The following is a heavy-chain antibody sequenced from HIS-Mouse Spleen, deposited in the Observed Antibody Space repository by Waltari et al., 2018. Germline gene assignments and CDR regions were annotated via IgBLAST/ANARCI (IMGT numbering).Heavy chain of an antibody. CDR1: GCSISSSSYY. D-gene: IGHD6-13*01. Sequence: QLQLQESGPGLVKPSETLSLTCTVSGCSISSSSYYWGWIRQPPGKGLEGIGSIYYSGGTYYNPSLKSRVTISVDTSKIQFSLKLSSVTAADTAVYYCAREIPYSSSWYDWYFDLWGRGTLVTVSS. CDR3: AREIPYSSSWYDWYFDL. V-gene: IGHV4-39*07. CDR2: IYYSGGT. J-gene: IGHJ2*01.